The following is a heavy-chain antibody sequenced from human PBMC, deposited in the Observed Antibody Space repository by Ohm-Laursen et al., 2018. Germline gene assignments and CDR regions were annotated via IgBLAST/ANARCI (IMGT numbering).Heavy chain of an antibody. CDR1: GFTFSSYA. CDR3: ASLGSSGWHFDY. D-gene: IGHD6-19*01. Sequence: SLRLSCAASGFTFSSYAINWVRQPPGKGLEWISVIGGNAVATYYADSVKGRFTVSRDNSKNTLYLQMNSLRAEDTAVYYCASLGSSGWHFDYWGQGTLVTVSS. CDR2: IGGNAVAT. V-gene: IGHV3-23*01. J-gene: IGHJ4*02.